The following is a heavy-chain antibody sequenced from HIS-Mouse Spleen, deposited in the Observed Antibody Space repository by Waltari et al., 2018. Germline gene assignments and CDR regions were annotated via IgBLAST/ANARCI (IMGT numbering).Heavy chain of an antibody. CDR3: ARGDWGWVGYFDY. CDR1: GDSVPSNSAA. CDR2: TYYRSKWYN. J-gene: IGHJ4*02. V-gene: IGHV6-1*01. D-gene: IGHD7-27*01. Sequence: QVQLQQSGPGLVKPSQPLSLTCAISGDSVPSNSAAWNCTRPSPSTGLEWLGRTYYRSKWYNDYAVSVKSRITINPDTSKNQFSLQLNSVTPEDTAVYYCARGDWGWVGYFDYWGQGTLVTVSS.